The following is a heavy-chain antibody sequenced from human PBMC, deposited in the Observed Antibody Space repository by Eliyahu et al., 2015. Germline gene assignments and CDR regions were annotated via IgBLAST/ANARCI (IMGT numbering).Heavy chain of an antibody. CDR1: GGSISXSXYX. V-gene: IGHV4-39*01. CDR2: XYYSGXT. Sequence: QLXLQESGPGLVKPSETLXLTCTVXGGSISXSXYXWGWIRQPPGKGLGWIGSXYYSGXTYYXPSLKSRVTISVDTSKNQFSLKLSSVTAADTAVYYCARLPTKRGSSSPPDAFDIWGQGTMVTVSS. J-gene: IGHJ3*02. CDR3: ARLPTKRGSSSPPDAFDI. D-gene: IGHD6-6*01.